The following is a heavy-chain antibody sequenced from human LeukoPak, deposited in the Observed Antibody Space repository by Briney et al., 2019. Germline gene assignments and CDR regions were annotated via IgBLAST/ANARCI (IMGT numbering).Heavy chain of an antibody. V-gene: IGHV1-2*02. Sequence: ASVKVSCKASGYTFTGYYMHWVRQAPGHGLEWMGWINPNSGGTNYAQKFQGRVTMTRDTSISTAYMELSRLRSDDTAVYYCARGYCSGGNCYSLFQRAFDPWGQGTLVTVSS. D-gene: IGHD2-15*01. CDR1: GYTFTGYY. CDR2: INPNSGGT. CDR3: ARGYCSGGNCYSLFQRAFDP. J-gene: IGHJ5*02.